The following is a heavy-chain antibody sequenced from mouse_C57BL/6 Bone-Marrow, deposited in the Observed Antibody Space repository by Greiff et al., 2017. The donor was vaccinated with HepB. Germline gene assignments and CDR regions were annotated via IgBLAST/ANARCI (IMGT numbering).Heavy chain of an antibody. Sequence: VQLQQSGAELVRPGASVKLSCTASGFNIKDDYMHWVKQRPEQGLEWIGWIDPENGDTEYASKFQGKATITADTSSNTAYLQISSLTSEDTAVYYCTFYAMDYWGQGTSVTVSS. CDR3: TFYAMDY. CDR1: GFNIKDDY. J-gene: IGHJ4*01. CDR2: IDPENGDT. V-gene: IGHV14-4*01.